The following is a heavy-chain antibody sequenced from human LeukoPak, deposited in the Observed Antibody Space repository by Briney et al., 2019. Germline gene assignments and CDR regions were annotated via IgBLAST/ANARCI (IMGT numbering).Heavy chain of an antibody. CDR3: ARALLYYDSSGYGY. V-gene: IGHV4-59*01. Sequence: SETLSLTCTVSGGSISSYYWSWIRQPPGKGLEWTGYIYYSGSTNYNPSLKSRVTISVDTSKNQFSLKLSSVTAADTAVYYCARALLYYDSSGYGYWGQGTLVTVSS. CDR2: IYYSGST. CDR1: GGSISSYY. J-gene: IGHJ4*02. D-gene: IGHD3-22*01.